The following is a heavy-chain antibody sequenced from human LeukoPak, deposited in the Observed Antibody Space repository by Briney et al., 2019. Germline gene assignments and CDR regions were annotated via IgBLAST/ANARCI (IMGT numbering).Heavy chain of an antibody. CDR3: ARGGGSGWFSNYWYFDL. D-gene: IGHD6-19*01. V-gene: IGHV3-48*03. Sequence: GGSLRLSCAASGFTFSSYEMNWVRQAPGKGLEWVSYISSSGSTIYYADSVKGRFTISRDNAKNSLYLQMNSLRAGDTAVYYCARGGGSGWFSNYWYFDLWGRGTLVTVSS. J-gene: IGHJ2*01. CDR2: ISSSGSTI. CDR1: GFTFSSYE.